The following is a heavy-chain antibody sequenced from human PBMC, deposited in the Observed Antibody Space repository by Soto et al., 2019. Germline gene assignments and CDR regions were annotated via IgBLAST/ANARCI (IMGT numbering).Heavy chain of an antibody. Sequence: EVQLVESGGGLVQPGRSLRLSCTASGLTFGDSAVSWFRQPSGKGLEWVAFIRSKAFGETAQYAAAVKGRFAISRDDSKSIAYLQVDGLKPGNTAVYWCTSPGGYSGYDWRGPFDYCGQGTLVTVSS. CDR2: IRSKAFGETA. D-gene: IGHD5-12*01. CDR3: TSPGGYSGYDWRGPFDY. V-gene: IGHV3-49*03. J-gene: IGHJ4*02. CDR1: GLTFGDSA.